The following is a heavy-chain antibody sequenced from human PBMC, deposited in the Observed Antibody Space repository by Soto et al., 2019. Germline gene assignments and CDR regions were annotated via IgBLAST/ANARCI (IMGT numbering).Heavy chain of an antibody. Sequence: PGGSLRLSCAASGFTFSSYGMHWVRQAPGKGLEWVAVIWYDGSNKYYADSVKGRFTISRDNSKNTLYLQMNSLRAEDTAVYYCARGHPEYYYGSRNWFDPWGKGTLVTVYS. CDR3: ARGHPEYYYGSRNWFDP. J-gene: IGHJ5*02. CDR2: IWYDGSNK. CDR1: GFTFSSYG. V-gene: IGHV3-33*01. D-gene: IGHD3-10*01.